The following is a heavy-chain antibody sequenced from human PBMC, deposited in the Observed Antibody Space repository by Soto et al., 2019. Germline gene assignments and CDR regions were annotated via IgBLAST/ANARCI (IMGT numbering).Heavy chain of an antibody. V-gene: IGHV4-31*03. J-gene: IGHJ4*02. D-gene: IGHD3-3*01. CDR2: IYYSGST. CDR3: ARVGDFWSGYFDY. CDR1: GGSISSGGYY. Sequence: SETLSLTCTVSGGSISSGGYYWSWIRQHPGKGLEWIGYIYYSGSTYYNPSLKSRVTISVDTSKNQFSLKLSSVTAADTAVYYCARVGDFWSGYFDYWGQGTLVTVSS.